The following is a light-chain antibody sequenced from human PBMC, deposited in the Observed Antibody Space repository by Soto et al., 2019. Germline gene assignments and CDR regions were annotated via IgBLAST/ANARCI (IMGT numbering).Light chain of an antibody. CDR2: DNN. J-gene: IGLJ1*01. Sequence: QSVLTQPPSVSAAPGQKVTISCSGSSSNIANNYVSWYQQLPGTAPKLLIYDNNKRPSGIPDRFSGSKSGTSATLGITGLQTGDEADYYCETWDSTLSAGVFGTGTKLTVL. CDR1: SSNIANNY. V-gene: IGLV1-51*01. CDR3: ETWDSTLSAGV.